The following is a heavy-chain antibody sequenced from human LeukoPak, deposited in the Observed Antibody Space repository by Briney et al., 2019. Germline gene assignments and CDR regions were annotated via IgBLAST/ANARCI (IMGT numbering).Heavy chain of an antibody. CDR1: GGSFSGYY. CDR3: ARDLDSGYYYVYFDY. D-gene: IGHD3-22*01. Sequence: WETLSLTCAVYGGSFSGYYWSWIRQPPGKGLEWIGEINHSGSTNYNPSLKSRVTISVDTSKNQFSLQLNSVTPEDTAVYYCARDLDSGYYYVYFDYWGQGTLVTVSS. J-gene: IGHJ4*02. CDR2: INHSGST. V-gene: IGHV4-34*01.